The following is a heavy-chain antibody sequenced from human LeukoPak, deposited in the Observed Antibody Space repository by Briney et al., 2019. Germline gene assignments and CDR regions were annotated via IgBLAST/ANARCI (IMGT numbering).Heavy chain of an antibody. Sequence: GGSLRLSCAASGFTFSSYSMNWVRQAPGKGLQWVSSISSGSGYIYYADSVKGRFTISRDNAKNSLYLQMHSLRAEDTVVYYCARDYVLLWFGELLPYFDYWGQGTLVTVSS. J-gene: IGHJ4*02. CDR2: ISSGSGYI. CDR1: GFTFSSYS. D-gene: IGHD3-10*01. V-gene: IGHV3-21*01. CDR3: ARDYVLLWFGELLPYFDY.